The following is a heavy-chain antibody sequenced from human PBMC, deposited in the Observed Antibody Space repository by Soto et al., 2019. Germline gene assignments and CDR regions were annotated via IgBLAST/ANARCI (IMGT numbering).Heavy chain of an antibody. V-gene: IGHV1-18*01. CDR3: ARDRRTHYDFWSGDYNWFDP. CDR1: GYTFTSYG. CDR2: ISAYNGNT. Sequence: ASVKVSCKASGYTFTSYGISWVRQAPGQGLEWMGWISAYNGNTNYAQKLQGRVTMTTDTSTSTAYMELRSLRSDDTAVYYCARDRRTHYDFWSGDYNWFDPWGQGTLVTVSS. J-gene: IGHJ5*02. D-gene: IGHD3-3*01.